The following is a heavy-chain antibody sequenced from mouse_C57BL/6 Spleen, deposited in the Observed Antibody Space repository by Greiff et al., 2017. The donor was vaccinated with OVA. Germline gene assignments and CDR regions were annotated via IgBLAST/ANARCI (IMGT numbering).Heavy chain of an antibody. D-gene: IGHD2-4*01. CDR3: AIGGYYDYDGAWFAY. V-gene: IGHV1-74*01. Sequence: QVQLKQPGAELVKPGASVKVSCKASGYTFTSYWMHWVKQRPGQGLEWIGRIHPSDSDTNYNQKFKGKATLTVDKSSSTAYMQLSSLTSEDSAVYYCAIGGYYDYDGAWFAYWGQGTLVTVSA. CDR2: IHPSDSDT. CDR1: GYTFTSYW. J-gene: IGHJ3*01.